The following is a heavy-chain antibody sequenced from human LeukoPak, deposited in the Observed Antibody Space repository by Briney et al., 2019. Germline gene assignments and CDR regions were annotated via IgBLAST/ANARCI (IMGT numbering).Heavy chain of an antibody. J-gene: IGHJ4*02. V-gene: IGHV3-30*02. CDR1: GFTFSNYG. D-gene: IGHD5-18*01. Sequence: PGGSLRLSCVSSGFTFSNYGMHWVRQAPGKGLEWVAYIGYDGSNIFYGDSVKGRFTISRDNSKNTLSLQMSSLRPDDTAVYYCAKAYSYGYDYWGQGTLVTVSS. CDR3: AKAYSYGYDY. CDR2: IGYDGSNI.